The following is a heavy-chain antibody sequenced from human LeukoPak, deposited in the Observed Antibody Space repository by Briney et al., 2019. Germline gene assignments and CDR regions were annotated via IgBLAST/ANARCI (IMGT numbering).Heavy chain of an antibody. Sequence: GGSLRLSCAASGFTVSSNYMSWVRQAPGKGLEWVSVIYSGGSTYYADSAKGRFTISRDNSKNTLYLQMNSLRAEDTAVYYCASTVLWFGESRFDYWGQGTLVTVSS. CDR2: IYSGGST. CDR3: ASTVLWFGESRFDY. V-gene: IGHV3-66*02. J-gene: IGHJ4*02. CDR1: GFTVSSNY. D-gene: IGHD3-10*01.